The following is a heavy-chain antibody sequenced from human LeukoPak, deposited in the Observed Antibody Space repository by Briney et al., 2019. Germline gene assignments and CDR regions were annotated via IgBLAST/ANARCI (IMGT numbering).Heavy chain of an antibody. V-gene: IGHV4-38-2*01. CDR1: GYSISSGYY. J-gene: IGHJ6*03. CDR3: ATTHLGYCSSTSCYIPHLYYYYMDV. D-gene: IGHD2-2*02. Sequence: SETLSLTCAVSGYSISSGYYWGWIRQPPGKGLEWIGSIYHSGSTYYNPSLKSRVTISVDTSKNQFSLKLSSVTAADTAVYYCATTHLGYCSSTSCYIPHLYYYYMDVWGKGTTVSVSS. CDR2: IYHSGST.